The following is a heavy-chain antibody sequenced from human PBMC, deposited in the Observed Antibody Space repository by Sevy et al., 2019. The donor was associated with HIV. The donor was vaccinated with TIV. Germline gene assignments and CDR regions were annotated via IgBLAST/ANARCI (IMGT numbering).Heavy chain of an antibody. CDR3: ARYDFWSGYPFDY. J-gene: IGHJ4*01. CDR1: GFTFSSYW. V-gene: IGHV3-74*01. CDR2: INSDGSST. Sequence: GGSLRLSCAASGFTFSSYWMYWVRQAPGMGLVWVSRINSDGSSTSYADSVKGRFTISRDNAKNTLYLQMNSLRAEDTAVYYSARYDFWSGYPFDYWGHGTLVTVS. D-gene: IGHD3-3*01.